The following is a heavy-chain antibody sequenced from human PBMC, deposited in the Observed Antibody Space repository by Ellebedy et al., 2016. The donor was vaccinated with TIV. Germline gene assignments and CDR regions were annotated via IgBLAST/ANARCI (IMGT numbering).Heavy chain of an antibody. Sequence: SETLSLTCTVSGGSIRSSSYYWGWIRQPPGKGLEWIGNIYYSGNTYYNPTLKSRVTMSVDTSNNQLSLRLSSVTAADTAVDYCSRLEYPDVDLNWYFDLWGRGTLVTVSS. V-gene: IGHV4-39*01. CDR1: GGSIRSSSYY. D-gene: IGHD1-1*01. CDR2: IYYSGNT. J-gene: IGHJ2*01. CDR3: SRLEYPDVDLNWYFDL.